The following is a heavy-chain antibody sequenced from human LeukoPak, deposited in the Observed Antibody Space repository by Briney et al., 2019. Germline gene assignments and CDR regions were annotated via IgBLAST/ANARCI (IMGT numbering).Heavy chain of an antibody. J-gene: IGHJ5*01. D-gene: IGHD6-6*01. CDR1: GYTFTGYY. CDR3: ARVSGSIVARLAWFDS. Sequence: ASVKVSCKASGYTFTGYYMHWVRQAPGQELEWMGWINPNSGGTNYAQKFQGWVTMTRDTSISTAYMELSRLRSDDAAVYYCARVSGSIVARLAWFDSWGQGTLVTVSS. V-gene: IGHV1-2*04. CDR2: INPNSGGT.